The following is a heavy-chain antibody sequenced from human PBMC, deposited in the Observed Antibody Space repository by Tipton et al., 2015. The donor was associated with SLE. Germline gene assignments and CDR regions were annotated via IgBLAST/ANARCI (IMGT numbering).Heavy chain of an antibody. V-gene: IGHV4-59*11. Sequence: TLSLTCTVSGVSFTSHYWRWLRPPPGKGLERLGYIYYSWSTNYNPSLQSRVTISVDTSKNQFSLKLSSVTAADTAVYYCARSAGYGSSWAHFDYWGQGTLVTVSS. CDR1: GVSFTSHY. CDR2: IYYSWST. J-gene: IGHJ4*02. D-gene: IGHD6-13*01. CDR3: ARSAGYGSSWAHFDY.